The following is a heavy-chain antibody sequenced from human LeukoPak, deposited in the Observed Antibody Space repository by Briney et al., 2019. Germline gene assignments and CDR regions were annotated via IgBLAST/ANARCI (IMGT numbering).Heavy chain of an antibody. Sequence: ASVKVSCKASGYTFTGYYMHWVRQAPGQGLEWMGWINPNSGGTNYAQKVQGRVTMTRDTSINTAYMELSRLRSDDTAVYYCARRGAYCGGDCYFPFDYWGQGTLVTVSS. CDR2: INPNSGGT. CDR3: ARRGAYCGGDCYFPFDY. CDR1: GYTFTGYY. D-gene: IGHD2-21*01. J-gene: IGHJ4*02. V-gene: IGHV1-2*02.